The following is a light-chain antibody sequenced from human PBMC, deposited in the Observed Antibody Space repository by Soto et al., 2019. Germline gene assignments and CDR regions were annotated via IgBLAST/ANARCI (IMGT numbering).Light chain of an antibody. CDR2: EVN. CDR3: CSSGGSPTYV. Sequence: QSALTQPASVSGSPGQSITFSCTGTSSDIGVYNYVSWYQQHPGKAPKLMIYEVNNRPSGVSNRFSGSKSGNTASLTISGLKVEDEADYYCCSSGGSPTYVFGTGTKLTVL. CDR1: SSDIGVYNY. J-gene: IGLJ1*01. V-gene: IGLV2-23*02.